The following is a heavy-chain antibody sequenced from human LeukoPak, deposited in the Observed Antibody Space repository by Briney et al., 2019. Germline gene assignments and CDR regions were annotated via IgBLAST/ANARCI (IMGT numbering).Heavy chain of an antibody. J-gene: IGHJ6*02. D-gene: IGHD3-3*01. CDR2: MYRGGRT. CDR3: ARDQVPNYDFWSGSLSSYGTDV. V-gene: IGHV3-53*01. Sequence: GGSVRLSCAASGFTVRSNYMSWVRQAPGKGLEGVSVMYRGGRTYYADSVKGRFTISRDNSKNTLYLQLTSLRAADTAVYYCARDQVPNYDFWSGSLSSYGTDVWGQGTTVTVSS. CDR1: GFTVRSNY.